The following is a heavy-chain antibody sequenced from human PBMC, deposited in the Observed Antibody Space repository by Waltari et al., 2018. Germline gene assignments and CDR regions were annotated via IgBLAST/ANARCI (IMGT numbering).Heavy chain of an antibody. V-gene: IGHV4-38-2*02. CDR2: IYHSGRT. CDR1: GYFLSSGYY. CDR3: ARGYSSSSIFDP. D-gene: IGHD6-13*01. J-gene: IGHJ5*02. Sequence: QAQLQESGQELVKHSGTVSLNCTVSGYFLSSGYYWGWIRQPPGKWLEWIGSIYHSGRTYYNPSLKSRVTISVDPSKNQSSLKLSSVTAADPAVYYCARGYSSSSIFDPWGQGTLFTVSS.